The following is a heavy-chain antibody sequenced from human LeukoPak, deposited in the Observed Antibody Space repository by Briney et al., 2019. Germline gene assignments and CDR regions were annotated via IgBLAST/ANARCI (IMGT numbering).Heavy chain of an antibody. CDR3: VLLSLTPG. Sequence: GGSLRLSCAASGFTFSSYSMNWVRQAPGKGLEWVSSISSSSSYIYYADSVKGRFTISRDNAKNTLYLQMDSLRPEDTAVYYCVLLSLTPGWGQGTLVTVSS. CDR1: GFTFSSYS. J-gene: IGHJ4*02. V-gene: IGHV3-21*01. CDR2: ISSSSSYI. D-gene: IGHD2-8*01.